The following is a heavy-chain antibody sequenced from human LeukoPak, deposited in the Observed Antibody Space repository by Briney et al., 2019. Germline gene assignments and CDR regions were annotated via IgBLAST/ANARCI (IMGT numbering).Heavy chain of an antibody. CDR3: AKDRGIAVAGTSLDY. Sequence: GGSLRLSCAASGFTFDDYAMHWVRQAPGKGLEWVSLISWDGGSTYYADSVKGRFTISRDNSKNSLYLQMNSLRAEDTALYYCAKDRGIAVAGTSLDYWGQGTLVTVSS. J-gene: IGHJ4*02. D-gene: IGHD6-19*01. CDR1: GFTFDDYA. V-gene: IGHV3-43D*03. CDR2: ISWDGGST.